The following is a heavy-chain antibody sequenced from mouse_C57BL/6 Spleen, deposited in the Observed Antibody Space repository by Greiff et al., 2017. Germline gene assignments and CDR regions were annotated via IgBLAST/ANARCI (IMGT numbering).Heavy chain of an antibody. CDR1: GYTFTSYT. J-gene: IGHJ2*01. D-gene: IGHD1-1*01. V-gene: IGHV1-4*01. Sequence: QVQLQQSGAELARPGASVKMSCKASGYTFTSYTMHWVKQRPGQGLEWIGYINPSSGYTKYNQKFKDKATLTADKSSSTAYMQLSSLTSEDSAVYYCARGGTTVVYYWGQGTTLTVSS. CDR2: INPSSGYT. CDR3: ARGGTTVVYY.